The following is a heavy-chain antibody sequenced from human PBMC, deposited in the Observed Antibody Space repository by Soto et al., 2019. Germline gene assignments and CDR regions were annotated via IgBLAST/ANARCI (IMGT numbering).Heavy chain of an antibody. CDR1: GGSFSGYY. D-gene: IGHD2-2*01. Sequence: QVQLQQWGAGLLKPSETLSLTCAVYGGSFSGYYWSWIRQPPGKGLEWIGEINHSGSTNYNPSPKSRVTISVDTSKNQFSLKLSSVTAADTAVYYCARGWVYGVPAAMPYYYYYYMDVWGKGTTVTVSS. CDR2: INHSGST. CDR3: ARGWVYGVPAAMPYYYYYYMDV. V-gene: IGHV4-34*01. J-gene: IGHJ6*03.